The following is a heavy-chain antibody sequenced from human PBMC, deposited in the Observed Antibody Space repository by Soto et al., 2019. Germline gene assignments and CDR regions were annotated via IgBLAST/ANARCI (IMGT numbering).Heavy chain of an antibody. V-gene: IGHV1-46*01. CDR3: ARDLGMITFGGVIGNPDPPSGFDP. J-gene: IGHJ5*02. D-gene: IGHD3-16*02. CDR2: INPSGGST. CDR1: GYTFTSYY. Sequence: ASVKVSCKASGYTFTSYYMHWVRQAPGQGLEWMGIINPSGGSTSYAQKFQGRVTMTRDTSTSTAYMELRSLRSDDTAVYYCARDLGMITFGGVIGNPDPPSGFDPWGQGTLVTVSS.